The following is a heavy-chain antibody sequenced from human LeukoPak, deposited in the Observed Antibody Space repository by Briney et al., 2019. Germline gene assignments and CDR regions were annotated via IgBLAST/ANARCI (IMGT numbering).Heavy chain of an antibody. CDR1: GFTFSSYW. J-gene: IGHJ4*02. V-gene: IGHV3-74*01. Sequence: PGGSLRLSCAASGFTFSSYWMYWVRQAPGKGLVWVSRINSDGSSTSYGDSVKGRFTISRDNAKNTLYLQMNSLRAEDTAVYYCARVGGSYQLGYFDYWGQGTLVTVSS. D-gene: IGHD1-26*01. CDR3: ARVGGSYQLGYFDY. CDR2: INSDGSST.